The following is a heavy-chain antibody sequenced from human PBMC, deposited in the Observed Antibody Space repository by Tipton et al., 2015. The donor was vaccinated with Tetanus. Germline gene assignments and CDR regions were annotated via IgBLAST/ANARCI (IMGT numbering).Heavy chain of an antibody. CDR2: IKKDSFSNNFMT. CDR1: GGTFTNYA. J-gene: IGHJ4*02. D-gene: IGHD6-19*01. Sequence: QVQLVQSGPEVKKPGSSVKVSCKASGGTFTNYALSWVRQAPGQGLEWMGWIKKDSFSNNFMTQSAQNFQDRVTMTSDTATSTDYLELRSLRSDDTAVYFCARLVKQWLVPEDYWGQGTLVTVSS. V-gene: IGHV1-18*01. CDR3: ARLVKQWLVPEDY.